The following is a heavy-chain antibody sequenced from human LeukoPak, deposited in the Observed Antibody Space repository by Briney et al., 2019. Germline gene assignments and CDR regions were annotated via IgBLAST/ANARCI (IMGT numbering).Heavy chain of an antibody. V-gene: IGHV3-23*01. CDR3: AKKLMVYVDWFDP. Sequence: PGGSLRLSCAASGFTFSSYAMSWVRQAPGKGVEWVSDISGSGGSTYYADSVKGRFTISRDNSKTSLYLQMNSLRAEDTAVYYCAKKLMVYVDWFDPWGQGTLVTVSS. J-gene: IGHJ5*02. D-gene: IGHD2-8*01. CDR1: GFTFSSYA. CDR2: ISGSGGST.